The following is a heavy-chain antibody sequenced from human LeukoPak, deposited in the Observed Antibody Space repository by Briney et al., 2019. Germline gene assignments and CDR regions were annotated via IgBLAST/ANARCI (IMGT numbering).Heavy chain of an antibody. CDR2: IVPLFGTA. CDR1: GTYT. D-gene: IGHD3-22*01. V-gene: IGHV1-69*13. J-gene: IGHJ4*02. CDR3: VREYDGSGSYSYFDY. Sequence: SVKVSCKASGTYTINWVRQAPGQGLEWMGGIVPLFGTATYAQRFQDRLTITAGESTNTVYLELSSLTSDDTAVYYCVREYDGSGSYSYFDYWGQGTMVTVSP.